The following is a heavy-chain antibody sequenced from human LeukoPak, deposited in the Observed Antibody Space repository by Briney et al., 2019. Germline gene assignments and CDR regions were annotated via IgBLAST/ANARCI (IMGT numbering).Heavy chain of an antibody. CDR2: IYYSGST. CDR3: ARGTYYDFWSGSHPFDY. CDR1: GFTFSDYY. J-gene: IGHJ4*02. Sequence: PGGSLRLSCAASGFTFSDYYMSWIRQPPGKGLEWIGYIYYSGSTNYNPSLKSRVTISVDTSKNQFSLKLSSVTAADTAVYYCARGTYYDFWSGSHPFDYWGQGTLVTVSS. V-gene: IGHV4-59*01. D-gene: IGHD3-3*01.